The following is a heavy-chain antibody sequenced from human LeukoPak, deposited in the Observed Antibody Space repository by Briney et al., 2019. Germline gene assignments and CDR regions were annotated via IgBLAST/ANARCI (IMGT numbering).Heavy chain of an antibody. CDR1: GGSISSYY. V-gene: IGHV4-4*07. J-gene: IGHJ6*03. Sequence: SETLSLTCTVSGGSISSYYGSWIRQPAGKGLEWIGRIYSSGSTNYNPSLKSRVTLSVDTSKNQSSLKLSSVTAADTAVYYCASQRRYSGYDYYYYYYMDVWGKGTTVTISS. CDR2: IYSSGST. CDR3: ASQRRYSGYDYYYYYYMDV. D-gene: IGHD5-12*01.